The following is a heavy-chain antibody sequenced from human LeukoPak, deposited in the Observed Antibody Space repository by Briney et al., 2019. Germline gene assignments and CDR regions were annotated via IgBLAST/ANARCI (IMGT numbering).Heavy chain of an antibody. V-gene: IGHV1-69*04. CDR2: IIPILGIA. CDR3: ARGYSSSWYYLDY. D-gene: IGHD6-13*01. CDR1: GGTFSSYA. J-gene: IGHJ4*02. Sequence: VASVKVSCKASGGTFSSYAISWVRQAPGQGLEWMGRIIPILGIANYAQKFQGRVTITADKSTSTAYMELSSLRSEDTAVYYCARGYSSSWYYLDYWGQGTLVTVSS.